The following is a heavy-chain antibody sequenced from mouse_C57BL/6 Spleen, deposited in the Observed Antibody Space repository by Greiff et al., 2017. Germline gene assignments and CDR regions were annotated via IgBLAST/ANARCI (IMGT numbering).Heavy chain of an antibody. V-gene: IGHV1-82*01. J-gene: IGHJ2*01. CDR1: GYAFSSSW. D-gene: IGHD2-2*01. CDR2: IYPGDGDT. CDR3: AREGGYADGFVD. Sequence: VQLQQSGPELVKPGASVKISCKASGYAFSSSWMNWVKQRPGKGLEWIGRIYPGDGDTSYNGKFKGKATLTAVKSSSTAYMQLCVLPSEDSAVYFCAREGGYADGFVDWGQGTTLTVSS.